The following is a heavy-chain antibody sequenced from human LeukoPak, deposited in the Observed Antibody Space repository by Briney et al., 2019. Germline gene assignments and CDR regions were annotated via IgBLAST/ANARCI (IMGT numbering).Heavy chain of an antibody. CDR2: IYYSGST. V-gene: IGHV4-30-4*01. CDR3: ARSRITMVRGVIYYYYGMDV. D-gene: IGHD3-10*01. J-gene: IGHJ6*02. Sequence: SQTLSLTCTVSGGSISSGGYYWSWIRQPPGKGLEWIGYIYYSGSTYYNPSLKSRVTISVDTSKNQFSLKLSSVTAADTAVYYCARSRITMVRGVIYYYYGMDVWGQGTTVTVSS. CDR1: GGSISSGGYY.